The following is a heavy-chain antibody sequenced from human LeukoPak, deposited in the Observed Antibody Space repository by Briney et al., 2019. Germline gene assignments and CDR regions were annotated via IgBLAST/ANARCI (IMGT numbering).Heavy chain of an antibody. D-gene: IGHD6-13*01. CDR2: IYYSGST. J-gene: IGHJ4*02. V-gene: IGHV4-39*01. CDR3: ASLVAAAGY. CDR1: GGSISSSSYY. Sequence: PSQTLSLTCTVSGGSISSSSYYWGWIRQPPGKGLEWIGSIYYSGSTYYNPSLKGRVTISVDTSKNQFSLKLSSVTAADTAVYYCASLVAAAGYWGQGTLVTVSS.